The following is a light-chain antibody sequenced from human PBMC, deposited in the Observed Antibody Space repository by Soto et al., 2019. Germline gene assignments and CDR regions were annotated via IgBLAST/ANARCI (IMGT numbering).Light chain of an antibody. J-gene: IGKJ1*01. V-gene: IGKV3-15*01. Sequence: VRTQYKKILSVSPGEIATLSCRASQSVSSNLAWYQQKPGQAPRLLIYGASTRATSIPARFRGGGSGTEFTLTISRLEPEDFAVYYCQQYGYSPWTVGQGTKVDI. CDR3: QQYGYSPWT. CDR2: GAS. CDR1: QSVSSN.